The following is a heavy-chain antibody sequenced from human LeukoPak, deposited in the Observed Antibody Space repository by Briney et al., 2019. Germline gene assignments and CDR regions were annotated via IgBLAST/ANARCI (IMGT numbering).Heavy chain of an antibody. J-gene: IGHJ4*02. V-gene: IGHV3-11*01. Sequence: GGSLRLSCAASGFTFSDYYMSWIRQAPGKGLEWVSYISSSGSTIYYADSVKGRFTISRDNAKNSLYLQMNSLRAEDTAVYYCARGPPPYYYDSSGSNPTDYWGQGTLVTVSS. CDR2: ISSSGSTI. CDR1: GFTFSDYY. CDR3: ARGPPPYYYDSSGSNPTDY. D-gene: IGHD3-22*01.